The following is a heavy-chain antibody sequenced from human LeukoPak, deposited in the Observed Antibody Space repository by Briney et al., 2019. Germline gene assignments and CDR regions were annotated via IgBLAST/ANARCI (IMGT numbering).Heavy chain of an antibody. D-gene: IGHD3-10*01. J-gene: IGHJ4*02. CDR3: AREDPKRSRGTMVRGVIIDY. Sequence: GGSLRLSCAASGFTFSAYSMNWVRQAPGKGLDWVSYISSRSFTIYYADSVKGRFTISRDNAKNSLYLEMNSLRDEDTAVYYCAREDPKRSRGTMVRGVIIDYWGQGTLVTVSS. CDR2: ISSRSFTI. CDR1: GFTFSAYS. V-gene: IGHV3-48*02.